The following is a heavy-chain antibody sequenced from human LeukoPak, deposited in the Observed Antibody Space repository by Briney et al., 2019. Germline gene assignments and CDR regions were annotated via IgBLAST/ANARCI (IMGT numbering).Heavy chain of an antibody. D-gene: IGHD1-26*01. Sequence: SETLSLTCTVSGGSISSYYWSWIRQSPGKGLEWIGYIYYSGSTYYNPSLKSRVTVSFDTSKNQFSLKLISLTAADTAMYFCARGSLPYFFNNWGQGTLVTVSS. CDR1: GGSISSYY. V-gene: IGHV4-59*04. CDR3: ARGSLPYFFNN. CDR2: IYYSGST. J-gene: IGHJ4*02.